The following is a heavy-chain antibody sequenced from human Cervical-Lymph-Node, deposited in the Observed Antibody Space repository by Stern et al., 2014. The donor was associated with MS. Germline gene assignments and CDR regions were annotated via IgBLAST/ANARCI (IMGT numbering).Heavy chain of an antibody. Sequence: QLQLQESGPGLVKPSETLYLTCTVSGGSVSPYYSNWIRQSPGKELEWIGCVFYNGRTYYNPSLQSRLTISVDTSKNQFSLMLYSVTAADTAIYYCARSRSRGSFDYWGQGALVTVSS. CDR1: GGSVSPYY. J-gene: IGHJ4*02. CDR2: VFYNGRT. CDR3: ARSRSRGSFDY. V-gene: IGHV4-59*02. D-gene: IGHD2/OR15-2a*01.